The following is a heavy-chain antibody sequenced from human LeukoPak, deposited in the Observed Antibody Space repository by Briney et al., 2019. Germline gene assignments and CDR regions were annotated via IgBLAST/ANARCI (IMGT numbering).Heavy chain of an antibody. J-gene: IGHJ5*02. CDR1: GYSISNDYY. V-gene: IGHV4-38-2*02. CDR2: IYPSGRA. CDR3: ARHLSSTTGEPRWFDP. D-gene: IGHD4-11*01. Sequence: SETLSLTCTVSGYSISNDYYWGWVRQPPGKGLEWIATIYPSGRANYSPSLKSRVTISVDTSKNQFSLKLSSVTAADTAVYYCARHLSSTTGEPRWFDPWGQGTLVTVSS.